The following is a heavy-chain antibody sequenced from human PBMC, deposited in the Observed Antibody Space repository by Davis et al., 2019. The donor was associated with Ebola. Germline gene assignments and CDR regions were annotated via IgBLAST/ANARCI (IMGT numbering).Heavy chain of an antibody. CDR2: IYWNDDK. CDR3: AHRSASIAARPKVFDY. J-gene: IGHJ4*02. V-gene: IGHV2-5*01. CDR1: WFSLITSGAG. Sequence: SGPTLVKPTQTRSLTCPFSWFSLITSGAGVGWIRQPSGKALEWLALIYWNDDKRYSPSLKSRLTITKDTSKNQVVLTMTNMDPVDTATYYSAHRSASIAARPKVFDYGGQGTLVTVSS. D-gene: IGHD6-6*01.